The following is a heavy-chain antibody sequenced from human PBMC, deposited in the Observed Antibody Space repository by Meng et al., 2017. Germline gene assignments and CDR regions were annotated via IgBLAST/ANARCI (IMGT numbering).Heavy chain of an antibody. CDR2: INPSGGST. CDR1: GYTFTSYY. V-gene: IGHV1-46*01. D-gene: IGHD3-22*01. J-gene: IGHJ3*02. CDR3: ERRTRNTMIVVDDAFDI. Sequence: ASVKVSCKASGYTFTSYYMHWVRQAPGQGLEWMGIINPSGGSTSYAQKFQGRVTMTRDTSTSTVYMELSSLRSEDTAVYYCERRTRNTMIVVDDAFDIWGQGTMVTVSS.